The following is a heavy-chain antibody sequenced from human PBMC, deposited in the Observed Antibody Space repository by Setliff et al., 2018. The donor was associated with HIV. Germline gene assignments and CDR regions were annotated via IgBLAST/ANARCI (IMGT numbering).Heavy chain of an antibody. CDR2: IHYSGST. CDR3: ARGGYRDGYDY. V-gene: IGHV4-59*08. J-gene: IGHJ4*02. D-gene: IGHD5-18*01. CDR1: GGSISSHY. Sequence: SETLSLTCTVSGGSISSHYWSWIRQPPGKGLEWIGYIHYSGSTYFNPSLKSRVSISTDTSKNQSSLKLTSVTAADTAVYYCARGGYRDGYDYWGQGTLVTVSS.